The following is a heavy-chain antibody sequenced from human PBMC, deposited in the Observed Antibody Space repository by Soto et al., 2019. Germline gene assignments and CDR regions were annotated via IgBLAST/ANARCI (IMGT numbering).Heavy chain of an antibody. Sequence: SETLSLTCTVSGGSISSYYWSWIRQPPGKGLEWIGYIYYSGSTNYNPSLKSRVTISVDTSKNQFSLKLSSVTAADTAVYYCARLKGRYYDSSRAFDYWGQGTLVTVSS. J-gene: IGHJ4*02. CDR2: IYYSGST. CDR3: ARLKGRYYDSSRAFDY. D-gene: IGHD3-22*01. V-gene: IGHV4-59*01. CDR1: GGSISSYY.